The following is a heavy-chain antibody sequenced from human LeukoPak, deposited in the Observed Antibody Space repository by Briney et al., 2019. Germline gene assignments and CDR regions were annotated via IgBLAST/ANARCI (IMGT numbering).Heavy chain of an antibody. Sequence: GGSLRLSCAASGFTVSSNYMSWVRQDPGKGLEWVALIWYDGSNKYYADSVKGRFTISRDNSKNTLYLQMNSLRVEDTAVYYCAREDRWYIDYWGQGTLVTVSS. CDR3: AREDRWYIDY. J-gene: IGHJ4*02. CDR1: GFTVSSNY. CDR2: IWYDGSNK. V-gene: IGHV3-33*08. D-gene: IGHD4-23*01.